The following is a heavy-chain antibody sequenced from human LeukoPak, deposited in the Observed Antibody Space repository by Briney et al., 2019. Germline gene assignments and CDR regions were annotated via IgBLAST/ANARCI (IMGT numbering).Heavy chain of an antibody. V-gene: IGHV3-13*01. D-gene: IGHD3-9*01. Sequence: QSGGSLRLSCAASGFTFSSYDMHWVRQATGKGLEWVSAIGTAGDTYYPGSVKGRFTISRDNAKNSLFLQVNSLRAEDTAVYYCARIALYDDTAFYSGYYYYYYPMDVWGQGTTVTVSS. CDR1: GFTFSSYD. J-gene: IGHJ6*02. CDR3: ARIALYDDTAFYSGYYYYYYPMDV. CDR2: IGTAGDT.